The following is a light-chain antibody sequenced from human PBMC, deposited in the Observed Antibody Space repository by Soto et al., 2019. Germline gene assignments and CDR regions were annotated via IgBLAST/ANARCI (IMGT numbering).Light chain of an antibody. CDR2: RAS. J-gene: IGKJ2*01. CDR3: QLYKTDTYT. CDR1: QSIDRW. Sequence: DIQMTQSPSTLSASVGDRVTITCRASQSIDRWLAWYQQKPGKAPKLLIYRASSLESGVPSRFSGSGSGTEFTLTISSLQAADSITYYSQLYKTDTYTFAQGTKLEIK. V-gene: IGKV1-5*03.